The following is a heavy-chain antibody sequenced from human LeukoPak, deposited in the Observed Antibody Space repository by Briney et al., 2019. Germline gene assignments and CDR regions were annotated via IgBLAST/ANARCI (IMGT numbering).Heavy chain of an antibody. D-gene: IGHD3-3*01. J-gene: IGHJ6*02. Sequence: ASVKVSCKASGYTFTSYGISWVRQAPGQGLEWMGWISAYNGNTNYAQKLQGRVTMTTDTSTSTAYMELRSLRSDDTALYYCARDLPPTYYDFWSGYYSGGNYYYYDMDVWGQGTTVTVSS. CDR1: GYTFTSYG. CDR2: ISAYNGNT. CDR3: ARDLPPTYYDFWSGYYSGGNYYYYDMDV. V-gene: IGHV1-18*01.